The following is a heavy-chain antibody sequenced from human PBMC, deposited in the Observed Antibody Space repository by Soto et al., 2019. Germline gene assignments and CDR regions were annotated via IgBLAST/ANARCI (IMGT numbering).Heavy chain of an antibody. J-gene: IGHJ4*02. D-gene: IGHD1-7*01. CDR2: IYYSGST. V-gene: IGHV4-39*01. CDR1: GCSISSSSYY. CDR3: ASAPKLNWNYGLYFDH. Sequence: PSETLALTCTVSGCSISSSSYYWCWILQPPGKGLEWIGSIYYSGSTYYNPSLKSRVTISVDTSKNQFSLKLSSVTAADTAVYYCASAPKLNWNYGLYFDHWGQGTRVTVPS.